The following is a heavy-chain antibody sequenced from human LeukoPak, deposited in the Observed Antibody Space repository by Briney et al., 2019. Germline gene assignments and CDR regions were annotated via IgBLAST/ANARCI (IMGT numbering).Heavy chain of an antibody. J-gene: IGHJ4*02. V-gene: IGHV3-74*01. D-gene: IGHD7-27*01. CDR3: ARAWATDFDY. CDR1: GFTFSSYW. CDR2: INSDGSRS. Sequence: GGSLRLSCAASGFTFSSYWMHWVRQAPGKGLMWVSRINSDGSRSNHADSVKGRFTISRDNAKNSLYLQMNSLRAEDTAVYYCARAWATDFDYWGQGTLVTVSS.